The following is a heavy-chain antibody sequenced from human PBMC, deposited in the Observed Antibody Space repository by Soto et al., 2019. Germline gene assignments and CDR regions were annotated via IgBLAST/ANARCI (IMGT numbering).Heavy chain of an antibody. V-gene: IGHV4-34*01. CDR2: INHSGST. CDR1: GGSFSGYY. CDR3: ARGPTDYYDNSGNYFLDY. D-gene: IGHD3-22*01. Sequence: SETLSLTCAVYGGSFSGYYWSWIRQPPGKGLEWIGEINHSGSTNYNPSLKSRVTISVDTSKNQFSLKLSSVTAADTAVYYCARGPTDYYDNSGNYFLDYWGQGTLVTVSS. J-gene: IGHJ4*02.